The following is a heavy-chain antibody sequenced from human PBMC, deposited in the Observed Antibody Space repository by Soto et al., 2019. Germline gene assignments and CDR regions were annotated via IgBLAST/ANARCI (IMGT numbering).Heavy chain of an antibody. CDR2: IYYSELT. CDR1: GDSVSSFGSY. V-gene: IGHV4-61*08. Sequence: SETLSLTCIVSGDSVSSFGSYWTWIRQRPGKGLEWIGYIYYSELTDYNPSLKSRVAISLDTSRNQFSLKLTSVTAADTAVYYCARGEDAFFYYGLDVWGQGITVTVSS. J-gene: IGHJ6*02. CDR3: ARGEDAFFYYGLDV.